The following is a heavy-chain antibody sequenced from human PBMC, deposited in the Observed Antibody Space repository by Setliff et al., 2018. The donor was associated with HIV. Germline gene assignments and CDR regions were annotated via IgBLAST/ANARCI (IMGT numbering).Heavy chain of an antibody. J-gene: IGHJ4*02. CDR3: ARDSPYYFDSSGYWVGYFDY. Sequence: ASVKVSCKASGYTFTSFGISWVRQAPGQGLEWMGWISAYNGNTNYAQKLQGRVTMTTDTSTNTAYMELRSLRSDDTAVYYCARDSPYYFDSSGYWVGYFDYWGQGTLVTVSS. CDR2: ISAYNGNT. V-gene: IGHV1-18*01. D-gene: IGHD3-22*01. CDR1: GYTFTSFG.